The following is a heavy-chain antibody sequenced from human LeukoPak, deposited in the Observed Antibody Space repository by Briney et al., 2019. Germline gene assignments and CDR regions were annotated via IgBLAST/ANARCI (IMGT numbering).Heavy chain of an antibody. Sequence: PGGSLRLSCAASGLTFSIYWMSWVRQAPGKGEGWVANIKQDGSEKSYVDSVKGRFTISRDNAKNSLYLQMNSLRAEDTAVYYCARGFEKMATIGGAAFDIWGQGTMVTVSS. J-gene: IGHJ3*02. CDR3: ARGFEKMATIGGAAFDI. CDR1: GLTFSIYW. CDR2: IKQDGSEK. D-gene: IGHD5-24*01. V-gene: IGHV3-7*01.